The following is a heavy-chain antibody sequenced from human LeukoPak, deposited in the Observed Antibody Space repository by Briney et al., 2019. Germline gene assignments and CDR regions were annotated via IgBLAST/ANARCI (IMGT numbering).Heavy chain of an antibody. J-gene: IGHJ4*02. CDR1: AFTFEDYS. Sequence: GGSLRLSCVASAFTFEDYSMHWVRQPPGKGLESVSLINWDGDITEYADSVKGRFTISRDNSKNSLFLQMNSLRTEDTALYYCAKGNILTGPPDSWGQGTLVTVSS. V-gene: IGHV3-43*01. CDR3: AKGNILTGPPDS. D-gene: IGHD3-9*01. CDR2: INWDGDIT.